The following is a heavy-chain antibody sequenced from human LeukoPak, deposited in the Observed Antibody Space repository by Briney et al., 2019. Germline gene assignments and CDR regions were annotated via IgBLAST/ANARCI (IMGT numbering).Heavy chain of an antibody. D-gene: IGHD5-12*01. CDR3: ARDSSGYGHFDS. V-gene: IGHV4-39*01. CDR2: IYYSGTT. J-gene: IGHJ4*02. CDR1: GVSISGSGYS. Sequence: SEIVSLTCTVSGVSISGSGYSWGWIRQPAGKGLEWIGSIYYSGTTYYNSTLKSRVTISVDSSNNQFSLKLTSVTAADTAVYYCARDSSGYGHFDSWGQGTLVPVSS.